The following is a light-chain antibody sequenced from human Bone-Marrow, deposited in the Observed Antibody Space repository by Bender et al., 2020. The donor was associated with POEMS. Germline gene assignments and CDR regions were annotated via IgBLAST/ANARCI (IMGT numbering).Light chain of an antibody. CDR1: SSNIGSNT. CDR2: SNN. V-gene: IGLV1-44*01. CDR3: SSWDDSLSGWV. J-gene: IGLJ3*02. Sequence: QSVLTQPPSASATPGQRVTISCSGSSSNIGSNTVDWYQRLPGTAPKLLINSNNQRPSGVPDRFSGSKSGTSASLAISDIQSEDEGDYYCSSWDDSLSGWVFGGGTKLTVL.